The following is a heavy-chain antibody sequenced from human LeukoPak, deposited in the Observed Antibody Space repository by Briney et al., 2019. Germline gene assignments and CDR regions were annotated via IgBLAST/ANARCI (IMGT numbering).Heavy chain of an antibody. Sequence: GGSLRLSCEASGLTFSRDWMGWVRQAPGKGLEWVANIRQDGGETYYGDSVKGRFIISRDDAKNSLFLQMNRLSADDTAVYYCATYSSLNTREFQYWGQGTLVTVSP. J-gene: IGHJ1*01. D-gene: IGHD3-22*01. CDR3: ATYSSLNTREFQY. V-gene: IGHV3-7*01. CDR1: GLTFSRDW. CDR2: IRQDGGET.